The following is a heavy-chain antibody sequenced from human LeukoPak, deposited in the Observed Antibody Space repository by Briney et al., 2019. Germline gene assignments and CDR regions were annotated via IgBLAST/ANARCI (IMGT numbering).Heavy chain of an antibody. Sequence: PSETLSLTCTVSGGSISSYYWSWIRQPPGKGLEWIWYIYYSGSTNYNPSLKSRVTISVDTSKNQFSLKLSSVTAADTAVYYCARRRKAAAAYYGMDVWGQGTTVTVSS. D-gene: IGHD2-15*01. CDR2: IYYSGST. CDR1: GGSISSYY. V-gene: IGHV4-59*08. CDR3: ARRRKAAAAYYGMDV. J-gene: IGHJ6*02.